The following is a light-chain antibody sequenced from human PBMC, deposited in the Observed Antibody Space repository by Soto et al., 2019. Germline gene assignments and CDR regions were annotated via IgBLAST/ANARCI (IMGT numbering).Light chain of an antibody. Sequence: DIQMTQSPSSLSASLGDRVTITCRASQGIGVYLAWFQQKPGKVPKLLIYAASALQSGVPSRFSGSGSGTDFTLTISSIQPEDFATYYCQKYNSAPLTFDGGTKVEIK. V-gene: IGKV1-27*01. CDR3: QKYNSAPLT. J-gene: IGKJ4*01. CDR2: AAS. CDR1: QGIGVY.